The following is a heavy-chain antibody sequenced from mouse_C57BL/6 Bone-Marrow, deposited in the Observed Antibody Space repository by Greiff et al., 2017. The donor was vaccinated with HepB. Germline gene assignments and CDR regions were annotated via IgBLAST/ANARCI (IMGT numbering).Heavy chain of an antibody. V-gene: IGHV1-15*01. Sequence: QVQLQQSGAELVRPGASVTLSCKASGYTFTDYEMHWVKQTPVHGLEWIGAIDPETGGTAYNQKFKGKAILTADKSSSTAYMELRSLTSEDSAVYYCTIRGGYYAMDYWGQGTSVTVSS. CDR3: TIRGGYYAMDY. CDR1: GYTFTDYE. J-gene: IGHJ4*01. CDR2: IDPETGGT.